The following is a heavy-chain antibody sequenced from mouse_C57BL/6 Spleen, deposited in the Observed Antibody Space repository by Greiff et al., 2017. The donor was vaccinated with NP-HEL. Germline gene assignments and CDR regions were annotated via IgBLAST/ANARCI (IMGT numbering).Heavy chain of an antibody. CDR3: ARYRTGPYYFDY. CDR1: GYTFTTYW. V-gene: IGHV1-64*01. J-gene: IGHJ2*01. D-gene: IGHD4-1*01. Sequence: QVQLQQPGAELVKPGASVQLSCKASGYTFTTYWIHWVKQRPGQGLEWIGMIHPNSGSTNYNEKFKSKATLTLDKSSSTAYMQLSSLTSEDSAVFGCARYRTGPYYFDYWGQGTTLTVSS. CDR2: IHPNSGST.